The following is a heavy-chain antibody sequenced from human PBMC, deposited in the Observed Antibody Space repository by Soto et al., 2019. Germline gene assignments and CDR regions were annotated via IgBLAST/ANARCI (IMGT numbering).Heavy chain of an antibody. Sequence: SETLSLTCSVSGGPVSSDSYNWSWLRQPPGKGLEWVGYISNSGTTNYNPSLKSRLTVSLDTSMNQFSLKLSSVTAADTAVYYCAREGVQSLTTVTTPGFDPWGQGILVTVSS. CDR3: AREGVQSLTTVTTPGFDP. CDR1: GGPVSSDSYN. CDR2: ISNSGTT. J-gene: IGHJ5*02. D-gene: IGHD4-17*01. V-gene: IGHV4-30-4*01.